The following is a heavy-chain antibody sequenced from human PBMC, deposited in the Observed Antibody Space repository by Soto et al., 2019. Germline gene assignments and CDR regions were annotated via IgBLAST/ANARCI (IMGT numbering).Heavy chain of an antibody. CDR2: ISYDARNT. D-gene: IGHD3-9*01. Sequence: PGGSLRLSCTASGFLFNTYAMHWVRQAPAKGLEWVAVISYDARNTYYADSVKGRFTISRDNSKNALYLQMDSLRPEDTAVYYCARPGSGYDVLTGQYFFYFHAVDVWDQGTTVNVSS. J-gene: IGHJ6*02. V-gene: IGHV3-30*04. CDR1: GFLFNTYA. CDR3: ARPGSGYDVLTGQYFFYFHAVDV.